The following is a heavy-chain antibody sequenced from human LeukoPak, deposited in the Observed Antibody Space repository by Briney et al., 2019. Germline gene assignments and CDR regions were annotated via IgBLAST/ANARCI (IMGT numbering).Heavy chain of an antibody. Sequence: GGSLRLSCAASGFTFTSYSMNWVRQAPGKGLEWVSYISSGGSTIFYADSVKGRFTISRDNSKNTLYLQMNSLGADDTAVYYCAKGNWRYFDYWGQGTLVTVSS. CDR1: GFTFTSYS. CDR2: ISSGGSTI. V-gene: IGHV3-48*01. CDR3: AKGNWRYFDY. J-gene: IGHJ4*02. D-gene: IGHD1-1*01.